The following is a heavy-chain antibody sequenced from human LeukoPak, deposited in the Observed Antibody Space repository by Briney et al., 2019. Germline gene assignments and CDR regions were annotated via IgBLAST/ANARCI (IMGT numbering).Heavy chain of an antibody. CDR1: GGSINITNW. V-gene: IGHV4-4*02. Sequence: KPSETLSLTCAVSGGSINITNWWSWVRQPPGKGLEWIGEIHHTGGTNYNPSLKSRVTTSLEKSKNQFSVKLSSVTAADTAVYYCAREHIAADTRDAFDIWGQGTMVTVSS. J-gene: IGHJ3*02. D-gene: IGHD6-13*01. CDR2: IHHTGGT. CDR3: AREHIAADTRDAFDI.